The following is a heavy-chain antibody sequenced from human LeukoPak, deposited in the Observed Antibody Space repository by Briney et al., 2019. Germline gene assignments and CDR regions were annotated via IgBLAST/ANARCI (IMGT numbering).Heavy chain of an antibody. CDR2: LIASGGDT. Sequence: GGSLRLSCAASGFTFSAYAMSWVRQAPGKGLEWVSTLIASGGDTYYADSVKGRFTISRGTSKNTLYLQMNSLRAEDTAVYYCARAQTIYDTWGQGTLVTVSS. J-gene: IGHJ4*02. D-gene: IGHD3-22*01. CDR3: ARAQTIYDT. V-gene: IGHV3-23*01. CDR1: GFTFSAYA.